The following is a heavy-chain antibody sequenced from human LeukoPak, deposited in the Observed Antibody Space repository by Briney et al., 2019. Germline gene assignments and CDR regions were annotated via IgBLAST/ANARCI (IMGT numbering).Heavy chain of an antibody. V-gene: IGHV3-30-3*01. CDR1: GFTFSDYA. CDR2: ISYDGSSK. J-gene: IGHJ6*02. D-gene: IGHD3-10*01. CDR3: ARDSYGMDV. Sequence: PGGSLRLSCAASGFTFSDYAMHWVRQAPGKGLEWVAVISYDGSSKCNADSVKGRFTISRDNSKNTLYEQRDSLRAEDTAVYYCARDSYGMDVWGQGTPATASS.